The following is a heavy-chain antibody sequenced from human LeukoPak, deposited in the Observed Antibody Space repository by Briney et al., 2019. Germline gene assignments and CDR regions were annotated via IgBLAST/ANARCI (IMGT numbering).Heavy chain of an antibody. CDR3: VKDGDDSGSYLVY. CDR2: IRYDGNNT. V-gene: IGHV3-30*02. Sequence: PGGSLRLSCAAPGFTFSSYGRNWFRQAPGKGLEGGSFIRYDGNNTYYADSVKGRLTISRDNSKNTLYLQMNSLRAEDTAVYYCVKDGDDSGSYLVYWGQGTLVTVSS. CDR1: GFTFSSYG. D-gene: IGHD1-26*01. J-gene: IGHJ4*02.